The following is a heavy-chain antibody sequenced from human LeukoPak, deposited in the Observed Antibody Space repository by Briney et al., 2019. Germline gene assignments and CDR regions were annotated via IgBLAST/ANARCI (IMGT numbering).Heavy chain of an antibody. D-gene: IGHD6-19*01. J-gene: IGHJ4*02. CDR3: AGSGWNGGPFDN. V-gene: IGHV4-39*07. Sequence: SETLSLTCTVSGGSISSSSYYWGWIRQPPGKGLEWVGSMYYSGRTHYNPSLKSRVTISLDTSKNQFSLKLSSVTAADTAVYYCAGSGWNGGPFDNWGQGTLVTVSS. CDR1: GGSISSSSYY. CDR2: MYYSGRT.